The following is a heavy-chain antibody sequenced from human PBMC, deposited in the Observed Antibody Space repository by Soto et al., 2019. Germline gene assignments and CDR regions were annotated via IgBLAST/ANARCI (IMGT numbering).Heavy chain of an antibody. J-gene: IGHJ3*02. CDR2: IWYDGSNK. D-gene: IGHD3-3*01. Sequence: HPGGSLGLSCAASGFTFSSYGMHWVRQAPGKGLEWVAVIWYDGSNKYYADSVKGRFTISRDNSKNTLYLQMNSLRAEDTAVYYCARRQGNYYDFWSGSNIDAFDIWGQGTMVTVSS. CDR3: ARRQGNYYDFWSGSNIDAFDI. CDR1: GFTFSSYG. V-gene: IGHV3-33*08.